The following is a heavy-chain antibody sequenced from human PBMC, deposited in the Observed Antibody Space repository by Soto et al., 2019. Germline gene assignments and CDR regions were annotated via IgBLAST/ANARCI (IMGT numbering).Heavy chain of an antibody. D-gene: IGHD2-2*01. CDR3: ARDKPVSDVPGVSGFHY. V-gene: IGHV3-48*01. J-gene: IGHJ4*01. CDR2: ISRSSSVI. Sequence: EVQLVESGGGLVQPGGSLRLSCEASGFTFRSASMNWVRQAPGRGLEWVSYISRSSSVIYYADSVKGRLTIYRNNTQNFMEFKMNNLSGGDTAVYYCARDKPVSDVPGVSGFHYWGHGTLVTVSS. CDR1: GFTFRSAS.